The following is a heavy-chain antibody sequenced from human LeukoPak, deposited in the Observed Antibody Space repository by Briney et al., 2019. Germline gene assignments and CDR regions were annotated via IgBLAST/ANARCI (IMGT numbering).Heavy chain of an antibody. Sequence: GGVLRLSCAASGFTFSSYGMHWVRQAPGKGLEWVAFIRYDGSNKYYADSVKGRFTISRDNSKNTLYLQMNSLRAEDTAVYYCAKAVSDGPKEDYWGQGTLVTVSS. CDR2: IRYDGSNK. CDR3: AKAVSDGPKEDY. V-gene: IGHV3-30*02. D-gene: IGHD2/OR15-2a*01. J-gene: IGHJ4*02. CDR1: GFTFSSYG.